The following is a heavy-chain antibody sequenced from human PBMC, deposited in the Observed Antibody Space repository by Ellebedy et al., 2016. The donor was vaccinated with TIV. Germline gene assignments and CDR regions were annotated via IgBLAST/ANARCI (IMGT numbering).Heavy chain of an antibody. CDR1: GYSISSGYY. Sequence: SETLSLTCTVSGYSISSGYYWGWIRPPPGKGLEWIGSIYPDGRTYYNPSLKSRVTISIDTSKNQFSLKLNSVTAADTAVYYCARDYSSGWYYDYYYYMDVWGKGTTVTVSS. V-gene: IGHV4-38-2*02. D-gene: IGHD6-19*01. CDR2: IYPDGRT. J-gene: IGHJ6*03. CDR3: ARDYSSGWYYDYYYYMDV.